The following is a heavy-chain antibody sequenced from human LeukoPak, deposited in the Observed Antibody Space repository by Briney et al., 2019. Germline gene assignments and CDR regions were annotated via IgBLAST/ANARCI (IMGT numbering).Heavy chain of an antibody. CDR2: ISGSGGST. CDR1: GFTFSSYA. J-gene: IGHJ4*02. CDR3: AKDRYGDYSSDY. Sequence: GGSLRLSCAASGFTFSSYAMNWVRQAPGKGLEWVSAISGSGGSTYYADSMKGRFTISRDNSKNTLYLQMNSLRAEDTALYYCAKDRYGDYSSDYWGQGTLVTVSS. D-gene: IGHD4-17*01. V-gene: IGHV3-23*01.